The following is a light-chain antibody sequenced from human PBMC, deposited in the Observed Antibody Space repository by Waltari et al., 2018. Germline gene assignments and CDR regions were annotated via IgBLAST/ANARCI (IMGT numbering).Light chain of an antibody. J-gene: IGLJ3*02. V-gene: IGLV2-23*01. CDR3: CSYSTGGSWM. CDR2: YGS. Sequence: QSALTQPVSVSGSPGQSVTISCTGTSNNVGDYNLVSWFQHHPDQAPKLLIFYGSKRPPGVSNRFPGSKSGNTASLTISGLQTEDEADYYCCSYSTGGSWMFGGGTKLTVL. CDR1: SNNVGDYNL.